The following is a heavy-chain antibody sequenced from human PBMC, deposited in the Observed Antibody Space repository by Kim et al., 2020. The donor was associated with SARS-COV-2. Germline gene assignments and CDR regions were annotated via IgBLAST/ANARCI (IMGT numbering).Heavy chain of an antibody. CDR1: GGSISSYY. J-gene: IGHJ4*02. CDR2: IYYSGST. V-gene: IGHV4-59*01. CDR3: ARARLTHFDY. Sequence: SETLSLTCTVSGGSISSYYWSWIRQPPGKGLEWIGYIYYSGSTNYNPSLKSRVTISVDTSKNQFSLKLSSVTAADTAVYYCARARLTHFDYWGQGTLVTVSS.